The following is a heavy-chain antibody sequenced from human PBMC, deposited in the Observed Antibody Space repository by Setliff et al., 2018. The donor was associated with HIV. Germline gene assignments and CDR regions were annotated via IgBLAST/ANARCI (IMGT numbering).Heavy chain of an antibody. J-gene: IGHJ4*02. Sequence: GGSLRLSCAASGFSFSNYGMSCVRQAPGKGLEWVSGIRDSGVSFYYADSVMCRFSISRDNSRNTLYLQMNSLRVDDTAIYSCTKGVQRLRPYYFDSWGPGTLVTVSS. V-gene: IGHV3-23*01. CDR3: TKGVQRLRPYYFDS. D-gene: IGHD4-17*01. CDR1: GFSFSNYG. CDR2: IRDSGVSF.